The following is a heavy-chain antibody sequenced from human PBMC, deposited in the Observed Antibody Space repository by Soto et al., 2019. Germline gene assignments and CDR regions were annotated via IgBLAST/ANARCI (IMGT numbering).Heavy chain of an antibody. J-gene: IGHJ5*02. CDR3: ARQGIPSAGMGWFDP. CDR1: GASINSNTYY. D-gene: IGHD6-13*01. CDR2: FYSSGNS. Sequence: SETLSLTCTVSGASINSNTYYWGWIRQPPGKGLKCIGIFYSSGNSYYNPSLKSRFTISVDTFKNQFSLKLSSVTAADAAVYYCARQGIPSAGMGWFDPWGPGTLVTVSS. V-gene: IGHV4-39*01.